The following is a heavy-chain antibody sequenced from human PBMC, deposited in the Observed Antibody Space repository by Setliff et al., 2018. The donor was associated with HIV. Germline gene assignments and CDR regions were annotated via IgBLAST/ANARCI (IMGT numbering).Heavy chain of an antibody. CDR1: GGSISSYY. CDR3: ARLTRIKTPGH. J-gene: IGHJ4*02. D-gene: IGHD2-21*01. Sequence: SETLSLTCTVSGGSISSYYWSWIRQPPGKGLEWIGYVYTSGSTNYNPSLKSRVTISVDTSKNQFSLKLNSVTAADKAVYYCARLTRIKTPGHWGQGTLVTVSS. V-gene: IGHV4-4*09. CDR2: VYTSGST.